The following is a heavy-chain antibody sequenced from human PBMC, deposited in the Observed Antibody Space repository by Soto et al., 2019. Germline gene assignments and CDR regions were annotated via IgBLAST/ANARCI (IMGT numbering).Heavy chain of an antibody. CDR3: ARDNRDCSGGSCYAVYP. V-gene: IGHV4-30-4*01. Sequence: QVQLQESGPGLVKPSQTLSLTCTVSGDSISSGAYYWGWIRQPPGKGLEWIAYIYFSGSTYYNPSLQSRVTISVDTSKKQFSLKLNSVTAADTAVYYCARDNRDCSGGSCYAVYPCGQGTLVTVSS. D-gene: IGHD2-15*01. CDR1: GDSISSGAYY. J-gene: IGHJ5*02. CDR2: IYFSGST.